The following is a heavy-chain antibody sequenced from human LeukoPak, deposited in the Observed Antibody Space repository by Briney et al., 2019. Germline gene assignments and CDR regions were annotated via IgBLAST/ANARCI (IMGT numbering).Heavy chain of an antibody. V-gene: IGHV4-39*07. CDR1: GGSISSSSYY. J-gene: IGHJ4*02. Sequence: PSETLSLTCTVSGGSISSSSYYWGWIRQPPGKGLEWIGSIYHSGSTYYNPSLKSRVTISVDTSKNQFSLKLSSVTAADTAVYYCARGHLPFFDYWGQGTLVTVSS. CDR2: IYHSGST. CDR3: ARGHLPFFDY.